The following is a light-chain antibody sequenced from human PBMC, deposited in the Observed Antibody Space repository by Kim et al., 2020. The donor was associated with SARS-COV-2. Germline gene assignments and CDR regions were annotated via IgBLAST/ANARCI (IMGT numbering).Light chain of an antibody. J-gene: IGLJ2*01. CDR2: EDD. Sequence: NFMLTQPHSVSESPGKTVTISCTRSSGSIDDNYVQWYQQRPDGVPTTVIYEDDQRPSGVSDRFSGSIDNSSNSASLTISGLRTEDEADYYCQSYNRDNVIFGGGTQLTVL. CDR1: SGSIDDNY. V-gene: IGLV6-57*04. CDR3: QSYNRDNVI.